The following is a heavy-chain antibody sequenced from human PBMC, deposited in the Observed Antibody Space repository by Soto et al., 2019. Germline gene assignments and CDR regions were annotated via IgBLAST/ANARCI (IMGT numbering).Heavy chain of an antibody. CDR3: ARTHCSSISCYVGSWDY. D-gene: IGHD2-2*01. V-gene: IGHV1-2*04. CDR1: GYTFTGYD. J-gene: IGHJ4*02. Sequence: QVQLVQSGDEVKKPGASVKVSCKASGYTFTGYDMHWVRQAPGQGLEWMGWISPNSGDTNYAQKFQGWVTMTRETSISTAYMELSRLRSDDTAVYYCARTHCSSISCYVGSWDYWGQGTLVTVSS. CDR2: ISPNSGDT.